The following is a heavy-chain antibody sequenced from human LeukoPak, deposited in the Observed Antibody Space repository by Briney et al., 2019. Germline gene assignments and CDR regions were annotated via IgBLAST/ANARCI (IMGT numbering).Heavy chain of an antibody. CDR1: GYTFTGYY. D-gene: IGHD5-18*01. V-gene: IGHV1-2*02. CDR3: ASGGPYTAMVYVSY. CDR2: VNPNSGGT. J-gene: IGHJ4*02. Sequence: GASVKVSCKASGYTFTGYYMHWVRQAPGQGLEWMGWVNPNSGGTNYAQKFQGRATMTRDTSISTAYMELSRLRSDDTAVFYCASGGPYTAMVYVSYWGQGTLVTVSS.